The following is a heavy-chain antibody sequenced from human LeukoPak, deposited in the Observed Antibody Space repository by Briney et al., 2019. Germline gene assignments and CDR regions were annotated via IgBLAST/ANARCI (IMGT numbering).Heavy chain of an antibody. CDR2: INPNSGGT. CDR3: ARVGYCSSTSCRYTYFDY. D-gene: IGHD2-2*01. Sequence: ASVKVPCKASGYTFTGYYMHRVRQAPGQGLEWMGWINPNSGGTNYAQKFQGRVTMTRDTSISTAYMELSRLRSDDTAVYYCARVGYCSSTSCRYTYFDYWGQGTLVTVSS. CDR1: GYTFTGYY. V-gene: IGHV1-2*02. J-gene: IGHJ4*02.